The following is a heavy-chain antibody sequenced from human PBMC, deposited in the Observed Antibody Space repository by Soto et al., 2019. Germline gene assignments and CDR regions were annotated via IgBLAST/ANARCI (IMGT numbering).Heavy chain of an antibody. J-gene: IGHJ4*02. Sequence: QVQLQESGPGLVKPSRTLPLSCTVSGGSLSSGGYYWSWIRQHPGKGLEWIGFIYYSGSTYYNPSLKSRVTISVDTSQNHFSLKLSSVTAADTAVYYCARDTQRGYSGYFDSWGQGTLVTVSS. CDR3: ARDTQRGYSGYFDS. CDR1: GGSLSSGGYY. D-gene: IGHD5-12*01. CDR2: IYYSGST. V-gene: IGHV4-31*03.